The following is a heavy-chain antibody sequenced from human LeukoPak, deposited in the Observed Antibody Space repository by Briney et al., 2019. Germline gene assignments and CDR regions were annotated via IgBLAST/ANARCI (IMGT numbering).Heavy chain of an antibody. CDR2: ISGSGGST. J-gene: IGHJ4*02. V-gene: IGHV3-23*01. CDR1: GFTFSSYA. Sequence: GALRLSCAASGFTFSSYAMSWVRQAPGKGLEWVSAISGSGGSTYYADSVKGRFTISRGNSKNTLYLQMNSLRAEDTAVYYCAKALVGATGSFDYWGQGTLVTVSS. CDR3: AKALVGATGSFDY. D-gene: IGHD1-26*01.